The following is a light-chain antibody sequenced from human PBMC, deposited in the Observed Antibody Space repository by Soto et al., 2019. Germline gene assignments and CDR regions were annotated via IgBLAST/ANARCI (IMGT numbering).Light chain of an antibody. CDR1: QSVSSN. CDR3: QQYNNWPPLT. V-gene: IGKV3-15*01. CDR2: GAS. Sequence: EIVMTQSPATLSVSPGERATLFCRASQSVSSNLAWYQQKPGQAPRLLIYGASTRATGIPARFSGSGSGTEFTHTISSLQSEDFAVYYCQQYNNWPPLTFGGGTKVEIK. J-gene: IGKJ4*01.